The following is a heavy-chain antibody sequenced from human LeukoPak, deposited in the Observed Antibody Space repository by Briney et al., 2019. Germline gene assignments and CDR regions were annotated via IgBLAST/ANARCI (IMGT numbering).Heavy chain of an antibody. CDR2: IYYSGST. J-gene: IGHJ4*02. D-gene: IGHD2-2*01. V-gene: IGHV4-30-4*01. Sequence: NASQTLSLTCTVSGGSISSGDYYWSWIRQPPGKGLEWIGYIYYSGSTYYNPSLKSRVTISVDTSKNQFSLKLSSVTAADTAVYYCARALVVPAAIDYWGQGTLVTVSS. CDR3: ARALVVPAAIDY. CDR1: GGSISSGDYY.